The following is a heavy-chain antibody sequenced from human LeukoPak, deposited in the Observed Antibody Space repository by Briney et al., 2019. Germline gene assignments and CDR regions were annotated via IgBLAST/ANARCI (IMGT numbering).Heavy chain of an antibody. J-gene: IGHJ4*02. CDR2: FDPEDGET. V-gene: IGHV1-24*01. CDR3: ATPGPMVRGVRLDY. D-gene: IGHD3-10*01. CDR1: GYTLTELS. Sequence: ASVKVSCKVSGYTLTELSMHWVRQAPGKGLEWMGGFDPEDGETIYAQKFQGRVTMTEDTSTDTAYMELSSLRSEDTAVYYCATPGPMVRGVRLDYWGQGTLVTVSS.